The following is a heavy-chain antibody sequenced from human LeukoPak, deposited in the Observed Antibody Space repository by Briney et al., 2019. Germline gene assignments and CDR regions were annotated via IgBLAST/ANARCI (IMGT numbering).Heavy chain of an antibody. CDR2: ISGSGGST. CDR1: GFTFSSYA. J-gene: IGHJ4*02. Sequence: GGSLRLSCAASGFTFSSYAMSWVRQAPGKGLEWVSAISGSGGSTYYADSVKGRFTISRDNSKNTLYLQMNSLRAEDTAVYYCAKGEKRLGITIFGVVIPHTGVFGYWGQGTLVTVSS. CDR3: AKGEKRLGITIFGVVIPHTGVFGY. D-gene: IGHD3-3*01. V-gene: IGHV3-23*01.